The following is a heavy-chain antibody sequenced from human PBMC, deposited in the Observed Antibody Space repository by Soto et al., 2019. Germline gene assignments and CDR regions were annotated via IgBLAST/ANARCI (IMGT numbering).Heavy chain of an antibody. Sequence: ESGGGVVQPGRSLRLSCAASGFTFSSYGMHWVRQAPGKGLEWVATISYDGSNTYYADSVKGRFTISRDNSKNTLYLQMNSLRAEDTSVYYCAKEGGLSGSYYISSSYYFDYWGQGTLVTVSS. CDR1: GFTFSSYG. D-gene: IGHD1-26*01. J-gene: IGHJ4*02. V-gene: IGHV3-30*18. CDR2: ISYDGSNT. CDR3: AKEGGLSGSYYISSSYYFDY.